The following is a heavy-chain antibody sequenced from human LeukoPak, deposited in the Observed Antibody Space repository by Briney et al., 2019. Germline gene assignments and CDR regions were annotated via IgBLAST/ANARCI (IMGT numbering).Heavy chain of an antibody. D-gene: IGHD7-27*01. CDR2: INHSGST. V-gene: IGHV4-34*01. CDR1: GGSFSGYY. CDR3: ARHAQTGDDY. J-gene: IGHJ4*02. Sequence: PSETLSLTCAVYGGSFSGYYWSWIRQPPGKGLEWIGEINHSGSTNYNPSLKSRVTISVDTSKNQFSLKLSSVTAADTAVYYCARHAQTGDDYWGQGTLVTVSS.